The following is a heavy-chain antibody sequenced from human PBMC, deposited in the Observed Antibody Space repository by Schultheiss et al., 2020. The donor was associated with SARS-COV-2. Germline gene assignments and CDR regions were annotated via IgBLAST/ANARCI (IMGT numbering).Heavy chain of an antibody. V-gene: IGHV3-30*18. Sequence: GGSLRLSCVGSGFTFSSYGMHWVRQAPGKGLEWVAVISYDGSNKYYADSVKGRFTISRDNSKNTLYLQMNSLRSEDTAVYYCAKDEYALDDSGDFEISGYWGQGSLVTVSS. D-gene: IGHD4-17*01. CDR3: AKDEYALDDSGDFEISGY. CDR2: ISYDGSNK. J-gene: IGHJ4*02. CDR1: GFTFSSYG.